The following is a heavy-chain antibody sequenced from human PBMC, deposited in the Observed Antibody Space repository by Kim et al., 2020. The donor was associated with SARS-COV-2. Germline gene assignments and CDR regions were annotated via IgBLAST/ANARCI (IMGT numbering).Heavy chain of an antibody. CDR3: AYLLTGTPGY. CDR2: ISGSGGST. V-gene: IGHV3-23*01. Sequence: GGSLRLSCAASGFTFSSYAMSWVRQAPGKGLEWVSTISGSGGSTIYADSVKGRFTISRDESKNTLYLQMNSLRAEDTAVYYCAYLLTGTPGYWGQGTLVTVPS. J-gene: IGHJ4*02. D-gene: IGHD1-7*01. CDR1: GFTFSSYA.